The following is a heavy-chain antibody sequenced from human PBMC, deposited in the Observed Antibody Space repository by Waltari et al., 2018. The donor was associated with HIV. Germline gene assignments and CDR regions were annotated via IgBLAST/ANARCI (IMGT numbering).Heavy chain of an antibody. CDR1: GFTFDKYA. V-gene: IGHV3-9*01. J-gene: IGHJ6*02. CDR3: GKDLTPGGLDV. Sequence: EVQLVESGGGLVQPGGSMVLSCAVSGFTFDKYAMHWVRQVPGKGLEWVSGFSLDSDRIDYADSVKGRFTVSRDNAKNSLYLQMNSLRVEDTALYYCGKDLTPGGLDVWGQGTTVIVSS. CDR2: FSLDSDRI.